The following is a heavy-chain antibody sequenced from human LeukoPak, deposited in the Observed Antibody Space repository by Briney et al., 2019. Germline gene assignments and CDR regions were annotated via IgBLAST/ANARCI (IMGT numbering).Heavy chain of an antibody. CDR1: GFTFTSSA. D-gene: IGHD3-22*01. V-gene: IGHV1-58*02. CDR2: IVVGSGNT. J-gene: IGHJ2*01. Sequence: SVKVSCKASGFTFTSSAMQWVRQARGQRLEWIGWIVVGSGNTNYAQKFQERVTITRDMSTSTAYMELSSLRSEDTAVYYCAAKSDSSGYYYWYFDLWGRGTLVTVSS. CDR3: AAKSDSSGYYYWYFDL.